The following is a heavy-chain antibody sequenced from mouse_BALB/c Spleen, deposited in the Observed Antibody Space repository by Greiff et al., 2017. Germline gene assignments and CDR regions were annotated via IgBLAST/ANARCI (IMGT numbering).Heavy chain of an antibody. CDR2: IRSKSNNYAT. CDR1: GFTFNTYA. Sequence: DVHLVESGGGLVQPTGSLTLSCAASGFTFNTYAMNWVRQAPGKGLEWVARIRSKSNNYATYYADSVKDRFTISRDDSQSMLYLQMNNLKTEDTAMYYCVKYGRDWYFDVWGAGTTVTVSS. J-gene: IGHJ1*01. D-gene: IGHD1-1*01. V-gene: IGHV10-1*02. CDR3: VKYGRDWYFDV.